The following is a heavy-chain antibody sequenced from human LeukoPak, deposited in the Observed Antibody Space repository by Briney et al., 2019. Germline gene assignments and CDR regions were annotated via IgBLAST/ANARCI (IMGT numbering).Heavy chain of an antibody. V-gene: IGHV1-8*01. Sequence: ASVKVSCKASGYTFTSYDINWVRQATGQGLEWMGWMNPNSGNTGYAQKFQGRVTMTRNTSISTAYMELSSLRSEDTAVHYCARGLWGGYCSGGSCLGIDPWGQGTLVTVSS. CDR1: GYTFTSYD. CDR3: ARGLWGGYCSGGSCLGIDP. CDR2: MNPNSGNT. J-gene: IGHJ5*02. D-gene: IGHD2-15*01.